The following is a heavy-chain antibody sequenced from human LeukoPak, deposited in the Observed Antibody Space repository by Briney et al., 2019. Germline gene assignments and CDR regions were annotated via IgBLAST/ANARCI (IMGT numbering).Heavy chain of an antibody. CDR1: GFTFSSFA. CDR2: ISYDGSNK. D-gene: IGHD3-10*01. Sequence: RSLRLSCAASGFTFSSFAMHWVRQAPGKGLEWVAVISYDGSNKYYADSVKGRFTISRDNAKNTLYLRMNSLRPEDTAVYYCARAPGLGSGSAFDSWGQGTLVTVSS. CDR3: ARAPGLGSGSAFDS. J-gene: IGHJ4*02. V-gene: IGHV3-30-3*01.